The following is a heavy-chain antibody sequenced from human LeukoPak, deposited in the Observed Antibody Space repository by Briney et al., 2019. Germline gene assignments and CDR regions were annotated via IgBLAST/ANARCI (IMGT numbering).Heavy chain of an antibody. J-gene: IGHJ4*02. CDR2: IYTSGST. V-gene: IGHV4-61*02. CDR1: GGSISSGSYY. D-gene: IGHD3-10*01. CDR3: ARDIETGFGELFSDY. Sequence: SETLSLTCTVSGGSISSGSYYWSWIRQPAGKGLEWIGRIYTSGSTNYNPSLKSRVTISVDTSKNQFSLKLSSVTAADTAVYYCARDIETGFGELFSDYWGQGTLVTVSS.